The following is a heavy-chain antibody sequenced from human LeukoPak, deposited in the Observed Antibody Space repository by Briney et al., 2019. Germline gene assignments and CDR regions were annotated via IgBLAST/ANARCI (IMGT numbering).Heavy chain of an antibody. CDR1: VFTFSSYG. Sequence: GGPLTLFCGASVFTFSSYGVHCVRQARGRGLVWVAFIRYDGSNKYYADSVKGRFIISRDNYKNKLYLQMNSLRAEDTAVYYCAKGQDIVVVPAAIGYWGQGTLVTVSS. V-gene: IGHV3-30*02. CDR2: IRYDGSNK. CDR3: AKGQDIVVVPAAIGY. D-gene: IGHD2-2*02. J-gene: IGHJ4*02.